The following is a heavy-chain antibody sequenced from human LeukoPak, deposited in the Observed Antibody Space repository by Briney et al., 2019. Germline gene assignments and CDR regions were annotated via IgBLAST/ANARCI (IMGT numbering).Heavy chain of an antibody. CDR1: GFTVSTNY. D-gene: IGHD6-19*01. CDR3: ARDSSGWYDH. Sequence: GGSLRLSCAASGFTVSTNYMSWVRQAPGRGLEWVSVIYAGGTTYYADSVKGRFTISRDNSKNTLYLQMNSLRDEDTAVYYCARDSSGWYDHWGQGTLVTVSS. CDR2: IYAGGTT. V-gene: IGHV3-53*01. J-gene: IGHJ5*02.